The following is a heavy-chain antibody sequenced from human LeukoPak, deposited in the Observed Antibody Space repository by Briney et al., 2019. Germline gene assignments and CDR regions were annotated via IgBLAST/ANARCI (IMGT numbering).Heavy chain of an antibody. J-gene: IGHJ4*02. CDR3: AKHVAVLPAPRNYYFDY. Sequence: GGSLRLSCVASGFTFSFYAMSWVRQAPGKGLEWVSSVSGSGDTTYYADSVKGRFTISRDNSNNTLYLHMNSLRAEDTAVYYCAKHVAVLPAPRNYYFDYWGQGTLVTVSS. D-gene: IGHD2-2*01. CDR1: GFTFSFYA. V-gene: IGHV3-23*01. CDR2: VSGSGDTT.